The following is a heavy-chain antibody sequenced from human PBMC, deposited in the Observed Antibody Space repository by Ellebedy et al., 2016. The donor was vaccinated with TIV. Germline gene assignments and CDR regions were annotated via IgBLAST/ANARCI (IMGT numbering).Heavy chain of an antibody. V-gene: IGHV1-18*01. Sequence: AASVKVSCKASGGTFSSYGISWVRQAPGQGLEWMGWISAYNGNTNYAQTLQGRVTMTTDTSTSTAYTELRSLRSDDTAVYYCASDYSNYGGGWFDPWGQGTLVTVSS. J-gene: IGHJ5*02. CDR2: ISAYNGNT. CDR3: ASDYSNYGGGWFDP. D-gene: IGHD4-11*01. CDR1: GGTFSSYG.